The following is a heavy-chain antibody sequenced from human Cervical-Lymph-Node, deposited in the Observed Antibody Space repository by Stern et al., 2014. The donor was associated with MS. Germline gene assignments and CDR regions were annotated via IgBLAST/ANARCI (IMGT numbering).Heavy chain of an antibody. CDR1: GFSFSDYS. J-gene: IGHJ4*02. CDR2: ITRNGTYI. Sequence: VQLVQSGGGLVKPGGSLRLSCAASGFSFSDYSLYWVRQTPGKGLEWVSSITRNGTYIFYADTMEGRFTISRDNAQNSLFLQIHSLRVEDTAVYYCVRRGGIKYFDYWGRGTLVTVSS. V-gene: IGHV3-21*01. CDR3: VRRGGIKYFDY. D-gene: IGHD1-14*01.